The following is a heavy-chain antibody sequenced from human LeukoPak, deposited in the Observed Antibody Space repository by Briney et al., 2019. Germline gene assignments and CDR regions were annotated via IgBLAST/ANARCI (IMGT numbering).Heavy chain of an antibody. J-gene: IGHJ3*01. D-gene: IGHD1-26*01. CDR1: GFTFSDYY. Sequence: GGSLRLSCAASGFTFSDYYMSWIRQAPGKGLEWVSSISSSSSYIYYADSVKGRFTISRDNAKNSLYLQMNSLRAEDTAVYYCARDEPVGAKRGAFDLWGQGTMVIVSS. CDR2: ISSSSSYI. V-gene: IGHV3-11*06. CDR3: ARDEPVGAKRGAFDL.